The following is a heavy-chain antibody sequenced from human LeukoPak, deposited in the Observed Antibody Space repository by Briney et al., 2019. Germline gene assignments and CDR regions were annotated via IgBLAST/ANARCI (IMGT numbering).Heavy chain of an antibody. J-gene: IGHJ4*02. V-gene: IGHV3-21*01. CDR2: ISSSNNYI. Sequence: GGSLRLSCAASGFTFSNYNMNWVRQAPGKGLEWVSSISSSNNYIYYADSVKGRFTISRDNAKNSLYLQMNSQRAEDTAVYYCARRSPNYYLDYWGQGTPVTVSS. CDR1: GFTFSNYN. CDR3: ARRSPNYYLDY.